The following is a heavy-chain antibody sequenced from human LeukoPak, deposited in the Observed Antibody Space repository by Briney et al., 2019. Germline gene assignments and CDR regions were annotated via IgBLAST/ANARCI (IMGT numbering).Heavy chain of an antibody. J-gene: IGHJ5*02. V-gene: IGHV4-31*03. CDR3: ARAGFQGWFDP. CDR2: INHSGST. Sequence: SQTLSLTCTVSGGSISSGASDWGWIRQHPKRGLEWVGYINHSGSTYYNPSLKSRVTISVDTSKNQFSLKLSSVTAADTAVYYCARAGFQGWFDPWGQGTLVTVSS. D-gene: IGHD1-14*01. CDR1: GGSISSGASD.